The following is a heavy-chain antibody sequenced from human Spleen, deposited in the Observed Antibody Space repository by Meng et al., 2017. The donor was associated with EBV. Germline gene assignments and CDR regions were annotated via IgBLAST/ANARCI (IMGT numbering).Heavy chain of an antibody. J-gene: IGHJ4*02. Sequence: EVHLVXSXXXXXKPXGXXXLSXSXSGFTFSSYSMNWVRQAPGKGLEWVSSISSSSSYIYYADSVKGRFTISRDNAKNSLYLQMNSLRAEDTAMYYWARGVRYCSSTSCLMGGADYWGQGTLVTVSS. D-gene: IGHD2-2*01. CDR2: ISSSSSYI. V-gene: IGHV3-21*01. CDR1: GFTFSSYS. CDR3: ARGVRYCSSTSCLMGGADY.